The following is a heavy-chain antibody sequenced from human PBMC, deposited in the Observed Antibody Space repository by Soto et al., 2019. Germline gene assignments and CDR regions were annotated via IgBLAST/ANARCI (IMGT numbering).Heavy chain of an antibody. CDR1: GGSITSSEYY. V-gene: IGHV4-39*07. CDR2: IYYSGSS. D-gene: IGHD3-16*02. J-gene: IGHJ3*02. CDR3: ARVMITFGGVIVKSPGAFDI. Sequence: SETLSLTCTVSGGSITSSEYYWAWIRQPPGKGLQFVGTIYYSGSSYSNPSLKSRLSMSVDTSKSQFSLKLSSVTAADTAVYYCARVMITFGGVIVKSPGAFDIWGQGTMVTVSS.